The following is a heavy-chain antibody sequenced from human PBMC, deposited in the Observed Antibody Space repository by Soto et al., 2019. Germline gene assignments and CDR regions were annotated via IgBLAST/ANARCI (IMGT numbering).Heavy chain of an antibody. CDR2: IYWDDDK. V-gene: IGHV2-5*02. CDR1: AFSLSTGGVG. D-gene: IGHD2-21*02. CDR3: IQSRCGGDCLQSYASYYYYGMDV. Sequence: SGPTLVNPTQTLTLTCTFPAFSLSTGGVGVGWIRQPPGKALEWLALIYWDDDKRYSPSLRSRLTITKDTSKNQVVLTMTNMDPVDTATYYCIQSRCGGDCLQSYASYYYYGMDVWGQGTTVTVSS. J-gene: IGHJ6*02.